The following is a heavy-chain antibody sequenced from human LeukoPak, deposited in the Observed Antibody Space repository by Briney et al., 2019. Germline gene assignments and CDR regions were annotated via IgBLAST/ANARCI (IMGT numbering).Heavy chain of an antibody. CDR2: IRSKAYGGTT. V-gene: IGHV3-49*04. D-gene: IGHD3-22*01. CDR3: TRAPPIHSSGYWIDY. CDR1: GFTFGDYA. Sequence: GGSLRLSCTASGFTFGDYAMSWVRQVPGKGLEWVGFIRSKAYGGTTEYAASVKGRFTISRDDSKSIAYLQMNSLKTEDTAVYYCTRAPPIHSSGYWIDYWGQGTLVTVSS. J-gene: IGHJ4*02.